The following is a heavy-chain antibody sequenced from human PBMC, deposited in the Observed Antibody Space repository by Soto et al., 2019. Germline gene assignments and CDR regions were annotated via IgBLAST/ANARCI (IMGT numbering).Heavy chain of an antibody. J-gene: IGHJ6*02. V-gene: IGHV1-2*02. CDR2: INPNSGGT. CDR3: ARGAGAARQNPGGMDV. CDR1: GYTFTGYD. Sequence: ASVKVSCKASGYTFTGYDIHWGRRAPGQGLEWMGWINPNSGGTNYAQKFQGRVTMTRDTSISTAYMELSRLRSDDTAVYYCARGAGAARQNPGGMDVWGQGTTVTVSS. D-gene: IGHD6-6*01.